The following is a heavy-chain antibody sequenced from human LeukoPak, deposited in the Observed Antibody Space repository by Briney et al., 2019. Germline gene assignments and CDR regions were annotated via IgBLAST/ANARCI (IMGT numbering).Heavy chain of an antibody. J-gene: IGHJ4*02. Sequence: SETLSLTCTVSGGSISSSSYYWGWIRQPPGKGLEWIGSIYYSGSTNYNPSLKSRVTISVDTSKNQFSLKLSSVTAADTAVYYCAGTRILSYWGQGTLVTVSS. D-gene: IGHD2-15*01. CDR1: GGSISSSSYY. CDR3: AGTRILSY. CDR2: IYYSGST. V-gene: IGHV4-39*07.